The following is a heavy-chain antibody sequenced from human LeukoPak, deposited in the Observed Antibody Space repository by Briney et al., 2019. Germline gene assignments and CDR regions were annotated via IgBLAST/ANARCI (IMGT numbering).Heavy chain of an antibody. D-gene: IGHD2-2*01. CDR2: ISGSGGST. CDR3: AKGIVVPAAYLPTPYYFDY. Sequence: GGSLRLSCAASGFTFSSYAMSWVRQAPGKGLEWVSAISGSGGSTYYADSVKGRFTISRDNSKNTLYLQMNSLRAEDTAVYYCAKGIVVPAAYLPTPYYFDYWGQGTLVTVSS. J-gene: IGHJ4*02. CDR1: GFTFSSYA. V-gene: IGHV3-23*01.